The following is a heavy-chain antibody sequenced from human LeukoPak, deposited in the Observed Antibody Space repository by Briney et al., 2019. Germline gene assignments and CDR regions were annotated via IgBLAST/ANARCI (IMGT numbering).Heavy chain of an antibody. J-gene: IGHJ4*02. CDR3: ASDTYSGSYYGRYFDY. Sequence: GGSLRLSCAASGFTFSSYAMHWVRQAPGKGLEWVAVISYDGSNKYYAGSVKGRFTISRDNSKNTLYLQMNSLRAEDTAVYYCASDTYSGSYYGRYFDYWGQGTLVTVSS. V-gene: IGHV3-30-3*01. CDR1: GFTFSSYA. CDR2: ISYDGSNK. D-gene: IGHD1-26*01.